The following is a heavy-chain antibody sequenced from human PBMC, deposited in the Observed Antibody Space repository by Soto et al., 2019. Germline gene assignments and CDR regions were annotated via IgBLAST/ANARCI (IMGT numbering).Heavy chain of an antibody. CDR3: ARSRMVYNWFDP. CDR2: ISSSSSYI. Sequence: TGGSLRLSCAASGFTFSSYSMNWVRQAPGKGLEWVSSISSSSSYIYYADSVKGRFTISRDNAKNSLYLQMNSLRAEDTAVYYCARSRMVYNWFDPWGQGTLVTVSS. V-gene: IGHV3-21*01. D-gene: IGHD2-8*01. J-gene: IGHJ5*02. CDR1: GFTFSSYS.